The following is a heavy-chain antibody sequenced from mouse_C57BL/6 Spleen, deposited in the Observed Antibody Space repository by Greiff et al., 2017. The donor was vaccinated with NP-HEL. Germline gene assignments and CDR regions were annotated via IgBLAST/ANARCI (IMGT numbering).Heavy chain of an antibody. V-gene: IGHV3-6*01. J-gene: IGHJ4*01. CDR2: ISYDGSN. CDR3: ANDGYYGAHYAMDY. Sequence: EVQLQESGPGLVKPSQSLSLTCSVTGYSITSGYYWNWIRQFPGNKLEWMGYISYDGSNNYNPSLKNRISITRDTSKNQFFLKLNSVTTEDTATYYCANDGYYGAHYAMDYWGQGTSVTVSS. D-gene: IGHD2-3*01. CDR1: GYSITSGYY.